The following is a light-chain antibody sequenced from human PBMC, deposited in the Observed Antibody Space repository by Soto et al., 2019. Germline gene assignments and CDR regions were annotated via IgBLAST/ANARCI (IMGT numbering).Light chain of an antibody. V-gene: IGKV3-15*01. Sequence: EILMTQSPATLSASPGERATISCRASQSVSVNLAWYQQKPGKAPRLLIYSASTRASGIPSRFSGGGSGTEVTLTISNLQSEDFAAYYYQQYNNRPPVTFGQGTRVEIK. J-gene: IGKJ5*01. CDR3: QQYNNRPPVT. CDR2: SAS. CDR1: QSVSVN.